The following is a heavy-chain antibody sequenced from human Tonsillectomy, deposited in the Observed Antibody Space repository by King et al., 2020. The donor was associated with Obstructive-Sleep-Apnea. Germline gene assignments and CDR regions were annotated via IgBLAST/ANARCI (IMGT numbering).Heavy chain of an antibody. Sequence: VQLVESGGGLVQPGRSLRLSCAASGFTFDDYAMHWVRQAPGKGLEWVSGVSWSSGSITYADSVKGRFTISRDNAKNSLYLQMNSLRAEDTALYYCAKDSKSPAAGSFDYWGKGTLVTVSS. D-gene: IGHD6-13*01. CDR2: VSWSSGSI. CDR3: AKDSKSPAAGSFDY. V-gene: IGHV3-9*01. J-gene: IGHJ4*02. CDR1: GFTFDDYA.